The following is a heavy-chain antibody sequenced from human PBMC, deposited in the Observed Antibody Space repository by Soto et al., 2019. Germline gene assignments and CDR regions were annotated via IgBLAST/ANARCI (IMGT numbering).Heavy chain of an antibody. D-gene: IGHD5-18*01. V-gene: IGHV3-74*01. J-gene: IGHJ4*02. CDR1: GFTFSSYW. CDR3: ARCGYSYGYADY. Sequence: PGGSLRLSCAASGFTFSSYWMHWVRQAPGKGLVWVSRINSDGSSTSYADSVKGRFTISRDNAKNTLYLQMNSLRAEDTAVCYCARCGYSYGYADYWGQGTLVTVSS. CDR2: INSDGSST.